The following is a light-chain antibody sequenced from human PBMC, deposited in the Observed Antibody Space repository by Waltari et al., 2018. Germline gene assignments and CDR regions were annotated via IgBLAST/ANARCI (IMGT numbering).Light chain of an antibody. CDR2: DAS. CDR1: QSVSSY. V-gene: IGKV3-11*01. CDR3: QQRTYWPLT. Sequence: EIVLTQSPATLSLSPGERATLPCRASQSVSSYLAWYQQKPGQAPRLLIYDASNRATDIPARFSGSGSGTDFTLTISSLETEDFAVYYCQQRTYWPLTFGGGTKVEI. J-gene: IGKJ4*01.